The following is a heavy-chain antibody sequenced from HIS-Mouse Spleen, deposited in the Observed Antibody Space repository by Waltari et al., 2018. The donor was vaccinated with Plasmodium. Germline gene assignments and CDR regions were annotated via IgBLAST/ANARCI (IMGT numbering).Heavy chain of an antibody. CDR1: GSPFTGYS. Sequence: QVQLVQSGAEVKKPGASVKVSCKASGSPFTGYSMPWVRQAPGQGLEWMGWINPNRGGTNYAQKFQGRVTMTRDTSISTAYMELSRLRSDDTAVYYCARVLGYKAAAGTFVEYFQHWGQGTLVTVSS. J-gene: IGHJ1*01. D-gene: IGHD6-13*01. V-gene: IGHV1-2*02. CDR2: INPNRGGT. CDR3: ARVLGYKAAAGTFVEYFQH.